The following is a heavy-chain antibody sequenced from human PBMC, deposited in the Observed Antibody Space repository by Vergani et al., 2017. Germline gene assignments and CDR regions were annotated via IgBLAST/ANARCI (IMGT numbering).Heavy chain of an antibody. CDR3: ARDRRGEYWGAVAGTDYYYYGMDV. Sequence: EVQLVESGGGLVQPGGSLRLSCAASGFTFSSYWMHWVRQAPGKGLVWVSRINSDGSSTSYADSVKGRFTISRDNAKNTLYLRMNSLRAEDTAVYYCARDRRGEYWGAVAGTDYYYYGMDVWGQGTTVTVSS. CDR2: INSDGSST. J-gene: IGHJ6*02. D-gene: IGHD6-19*01. V-gene: IGHV3-74*01. CDR1: GFTFSSYW.